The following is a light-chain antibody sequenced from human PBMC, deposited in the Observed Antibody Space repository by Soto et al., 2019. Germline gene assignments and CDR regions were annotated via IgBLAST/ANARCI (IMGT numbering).Light chain of an antibody. V-gene: IGKV3-15*01. J-gene: IGKJ4*01. CDR2: DAS. Sequence: EIVLTQSPGTLSLSPGERATLSCRASQSVSSSYLAWYQQKPGQAPRLLIYDASTRATGIPARFSGSGSGTEFTLTISSLQSEDFAVYYCQQYNNWPPLTFGGGTTGDIK. CDR3: QQYNNWPPLT. CDR1: QSVSSSY.